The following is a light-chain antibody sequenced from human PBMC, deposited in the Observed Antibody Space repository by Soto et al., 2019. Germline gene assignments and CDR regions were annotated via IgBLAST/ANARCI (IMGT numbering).Light chain of an antibody. J-gene: IGLJ2*01. V-gene: IGLV3-9*01. CDR3: QVWDSSKEV. CDR2: RDS. CDR1: NIGSKN. Sequence: ELTQPLSVSVALGQTARITCGGNNIGSKNVHWYQQKPGQAPVLVIYRDSNRPSGIPERFSGSNSGNTATLTISRAQAGDEADYYCQVWDSSKEVFGGGTKLTVL.